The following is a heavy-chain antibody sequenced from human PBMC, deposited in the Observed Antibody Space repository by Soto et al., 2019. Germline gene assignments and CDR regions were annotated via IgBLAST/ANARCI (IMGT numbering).Heavy chain of an antibody. CDR2: IRNKANSYST. CDR3: TRVRIYADESGRAFDI. CDR1: GFTFSDHY. V-gene: IGHV3-72*01. Sequence: EVQLVESGGGLVQPGGSLRLSCAASGFTFSDHYMDWVRQAPGKGLEWVGRIRNKANSYSTQYAASVKGRFTISRDDSKTSLSLQKNSLKTEDTAVYYCTRVRIYADESGRAFDIWGQGTVVTVSS. J-gene: IGHJ3*02. D-gene: IGHD2-8*01.